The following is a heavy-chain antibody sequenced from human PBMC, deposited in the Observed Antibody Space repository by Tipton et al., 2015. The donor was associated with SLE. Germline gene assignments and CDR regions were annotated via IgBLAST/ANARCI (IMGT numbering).Heavy chain of an antibody. CDR1: GGSISSYY. J-gene: IGHJ4*02. CDR3: ARVLDVLDY. Sequence: LRLSCTVSGGSISSYYWSWIRQPPGKGLEWIGYIYYSGSTNYNPSLKSRVTISVDTSKNQFSLKLSSVTAADTAVYYCARVLDVLDYWGQGTLVTVSS. CDR2: IYYSGST. V-gene: IGHV4-59*01. D-gene: IGHD1-1*01.